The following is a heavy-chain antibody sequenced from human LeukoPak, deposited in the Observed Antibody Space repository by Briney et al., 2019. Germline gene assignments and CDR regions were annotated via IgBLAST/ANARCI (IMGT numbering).Heavy chain of an antibody. Sequence: PGGSLRLSCAATGFTFASYSMNWVRQAPGKGLEWVSSISGDSTYIYNAGSVKGRFTISRDNAQASLYLQMISLRADDTAVYYCARVSGRLERQSDLDYWGQGTLVIVSS. D-gene: IGHD1-1*01. CDR1: GFTFASYS. CDR3: ARVSGRLERQSDLDY. CDR2: ISGDSTYI. V-gene: IGHV3-21*01. J-gene: IGHJ4*02.